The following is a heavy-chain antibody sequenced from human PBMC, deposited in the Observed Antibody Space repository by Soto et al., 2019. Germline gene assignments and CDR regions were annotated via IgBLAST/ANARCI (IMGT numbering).Heavy chain of an antibody. Sequence: EVQLVESGGGLVQPGGSLRLSCAASGFTFSSYSMNWVRQAPGQGLEWVSYISSSSSTIYYADSVKGRFTISRDNAKNSLYLQMNSLRAEDTAVYYCARDPGGYSYGYWFDPWGQGTLVTVSS. CDR3: ARDPGGYSYGYWFDP. D-gene: IGHD5-18*01. V-gene: IGHV3-48*01. J-gene: IGHJ5*02. CDR1: GFTFSSYS. CDR2: ISSSSSTI.